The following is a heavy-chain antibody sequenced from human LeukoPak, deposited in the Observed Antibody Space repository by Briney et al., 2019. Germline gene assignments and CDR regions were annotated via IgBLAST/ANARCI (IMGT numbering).Heavy chain of an antibody. Sequence: GESLKISCKGSGYSFPSYWISWVRQMPGKGLEWMGRIDPSDSYTNYSPSFQGHVTISADKSISTAYLQWSSLKASDTAMYYCARPINYADAFDIWGQGTMVTVSS. CDR1: GYSFPSYW. V-gene: IGHV5-10-1*01. J-gene: IGHJ3*02. D-gene: IGHD4-11*01. CDR2: IDPSDSYT. CDR3: ARPINYADAFDI.